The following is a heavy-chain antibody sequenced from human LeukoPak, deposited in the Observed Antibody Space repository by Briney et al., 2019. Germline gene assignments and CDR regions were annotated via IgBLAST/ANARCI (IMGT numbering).Heavy chain of an antibody. D-gene: IGHD2-2*02. CDR1: GGSFSGYY. CDR2: INHSGST. CDR3: ARIQLGYCSSTSCYNLPGVRFDP. J-gene: IGHJ5*02. Sequence: PSETLSLTCAVYGGSFSGYYWSRIRQPPGKGLEWIGEINHSGSTNYNPPLKSRVTISVDTSKNQFSLKLSSVTAADTAVYYCARIQLGYCSSTSCYNLPGVRFDPWGQGTLVTVSS. V-gene: IGHV4-34*01.